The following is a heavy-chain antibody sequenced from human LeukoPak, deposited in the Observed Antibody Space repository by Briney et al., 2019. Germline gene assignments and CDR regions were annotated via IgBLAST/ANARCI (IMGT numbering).Heavy chain of an antibody. Sequence: ASVMVSCEASGYPFTAYYMHWVRQAPGQGLEWMGWINPDSGGTNYAQKFQGRVTMTRDTSISTAYMELTRLRSDDTAVYYCARVHYDSSGYVDYWGQGTLVTVSS. CDR3: ARVHYDSSGYVDY. D-gene: IGHD3-22*01. J-gene: IGHJ4*02. V-gene: IGHV1-2*02. CDR2: INPDSGGT. CDR1: GYPFTAYY.